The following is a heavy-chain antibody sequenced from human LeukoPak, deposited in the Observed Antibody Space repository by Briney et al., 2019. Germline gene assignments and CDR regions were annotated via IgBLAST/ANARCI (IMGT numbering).Heavy chain of an antibody. CDR3: ARRRVAGARYIRERLYDAFDI. D-gene: IGHD6-19*01. CDR2: IYPSDSDT. J-gene: IGHJ3*02. V-gene: IGHV5-51*01. CDR1: GYSFTSYW. Sequence: GESLKISCKGSGYSFTSYWIGWVRQMPGKGLEWMGIIYPSDSDTRYSPSFQDQVTISADKSINTAFLQWSGLKASDNAMYYCARRRVAGARYIRERLYDAFDIWGQGTMVTVSS.